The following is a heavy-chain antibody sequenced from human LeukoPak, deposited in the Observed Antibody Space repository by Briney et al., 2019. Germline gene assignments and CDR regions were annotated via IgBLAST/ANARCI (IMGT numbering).Heavy chain of an antibody. CDR1: GFTFISYS. CDR2: ISSSSSSI. V-gene: IGHV3-21*01. D-gene: IGHD3-10*01. CDR3: ARDRGYYDSGRYVPLDY. J-gene: IGHJ4*02. Sequence: PGGSLRLSCAASGFTFISYSMNWVRQAPGKGLERVSSISSSSSSIYYADSVKNRFTIYRDNAKNSLYLQMNSLRAEDTAMYYCARDRGYYDSGRYVPLDYWGQGTLVTVSS.